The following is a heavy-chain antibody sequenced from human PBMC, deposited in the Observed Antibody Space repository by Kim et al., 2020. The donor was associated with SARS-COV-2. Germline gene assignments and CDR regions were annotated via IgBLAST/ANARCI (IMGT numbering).Heavy chain of an antibody. CDR3: ARENALGGYDYNAFDI. J-gene: IGHJ3*02. Sequence: SVKGRFTISRDNSKNTLYLQMNSLRAEDTAVYYCARENALGGYDYNAFDIWGQGTMVTVSS. D-gene: IGHD5-12*01. V-gene: IGHV3-53*01.